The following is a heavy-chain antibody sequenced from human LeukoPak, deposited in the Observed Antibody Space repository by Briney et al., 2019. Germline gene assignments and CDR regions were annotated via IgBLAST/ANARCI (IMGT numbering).Heavy chain of an antibody. CDR2: IYSGGST. D-gene: IGHD3-22*01. CDR3: AKNPDRHYDSSGYCDY. J-gene: IGHJ4*02. Sequence: GGSLRLSCAASGFTVSSNYMSWVRQAPGKGLEWVSVIYSGGSTYYADSVKGRFTISRDNSKNTLYLQMNSLRAEDTAVYYCAKNPDRHYDSSGYCDYWGQGTLVTVSS. V-gene: IGHV3-53*01. CDR1: GFTVSSNY.